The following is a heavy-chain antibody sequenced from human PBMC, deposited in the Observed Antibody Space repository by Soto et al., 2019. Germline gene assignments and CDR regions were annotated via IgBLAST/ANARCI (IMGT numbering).Heavy chain of an antibody. CDR3: TPARLLWLGESPSWHSFDY. CDR1: GFTFSNAW. D-gene: IGHD3-10*01. CDR2: IKRKADGETT. J-gene: IGHJ4*02. V-gene: IGHV3-15*01. Sequence: GGSRRLSCVVAGFTFSNAWMTWVRQAPGKGLEWVGRIKRKADGETTDYATSVKGRFAISRDDSKNTLFLQMAGLTIEDTAIYYCTPARLLWLGESPSWHSFDYWGQGALVTVSS.